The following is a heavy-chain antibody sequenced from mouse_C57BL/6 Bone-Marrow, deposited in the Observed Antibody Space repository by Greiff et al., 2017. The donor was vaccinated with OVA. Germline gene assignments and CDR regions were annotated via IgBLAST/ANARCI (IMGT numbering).Heavy chain of an antibody. CDR1: GYTFTSYG. Sequence: VQLQQSGAELARPGASVKLSCKASGYTFTSYGISWVKQRTGQGLEWIGWFYPGSGSIKYNEKFKDKATLTADKSSSTVYMELSRLTSEDSAVYFFARHPYDYEGAMDYWGQGTSVTVSS. J-gene: IGHJ4*01. CDR3: ARHPYDYEGAMDY. CDR2: FYPGSGSI. V-gene: IGHV1-62-2*01. D-gene: IGHD2-4*01.